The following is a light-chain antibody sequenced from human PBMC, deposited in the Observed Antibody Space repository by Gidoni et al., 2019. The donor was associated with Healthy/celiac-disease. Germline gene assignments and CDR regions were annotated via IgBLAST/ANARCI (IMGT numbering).Light chain of an antibody. CDR3: MQALQNPPGT. Sequence: DIVMTQSPLSLPVTPGEPASIACRSSQSLLHSNGYNYLDWYLQKPGQSPQLLIYLGSNRTSGVPDRFSGSGSGTDFTLKISRVEAEDVGVYYCMQALQNPPGTFGQGTRLEIK. CDR2: LGS. CDR1: QSLLHSNGYNY. V-gene: IGKV2-28*01. J-gene: IGKJ5*01.